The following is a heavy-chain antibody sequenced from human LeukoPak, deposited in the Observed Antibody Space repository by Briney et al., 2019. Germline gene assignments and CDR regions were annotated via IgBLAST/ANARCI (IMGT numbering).Heavy chain of an antibody. CDR3: AKDRGGNSHFGELTYYFDY. CDR2: ISWNSGSI. Sequence: GGSLRLSCAASGFTFDDYAMHWVRQAPGKGLEWVSGISWNSGSIGYADSVKGRFTISRDNAKNSLYLQMNSLRAEDTALYYCAKDRGGNSHFGELTYYFDYWGQGTLVTVSS. J-gene: IGHJ4*02. V-gene: IGHV3-9*01. CDR1: GFTFDDYA. D-gene: IGHD3-10*01.